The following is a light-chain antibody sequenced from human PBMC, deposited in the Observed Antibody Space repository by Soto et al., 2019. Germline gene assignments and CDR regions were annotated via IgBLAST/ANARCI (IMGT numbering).Light chain of an antibody. J-gene: IGLJ2*01. V-gene: IGLV6-57*04. CDR3: QSYDSSTVV. CDR2: ENN. CDR1: SGSIACND. Sequence: NFMLTQPHSVSESPGKTVTISCTRSSGSIACNDVQWYQQRPGSAPTTVIYENNQRPSGVPDRFSGSTDGSSNSASLTISGLQTEDEADYYCQSYDSSTVVFGGGTKLTVL.